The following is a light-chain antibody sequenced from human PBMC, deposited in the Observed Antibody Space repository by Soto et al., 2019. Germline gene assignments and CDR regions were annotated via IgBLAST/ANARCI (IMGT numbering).Light chain of an antibody. CDR2: GAS. J-gene: IGKJ1*01. CDR3: QQYGGSPRT. CDR1: PSVRGNF. Sequence: IVLTQSPVTLSLPPGEGATLSCRARPSVRGNFLAWYQQRRGQAPRLLIHGASNRATGIPDRFSGSGSGTDFTLTITRLEPEDFAVYYCQQYGGSPRTFGQGTKVDIK. V-gene: IGKV3-20*01.